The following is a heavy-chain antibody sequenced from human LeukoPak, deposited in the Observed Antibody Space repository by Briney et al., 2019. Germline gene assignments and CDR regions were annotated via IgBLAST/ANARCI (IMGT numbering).Heavy chain of an antibody. D-gene: IGHD2-2*01. CDR3: ARHTEYCSSTSCYPDAFDI. V-gene: IGHV4-39*01. J-gene: IGHJ3*02. CDR2: IYYSGST. Sequence: SETLSLTCTVSGGSISSSSYYWGWIRQPPGKGLEWIGSIYYSGSTYYNPSLKSRVTISVDTSKNQFSLKLSSVTAADTAVYYYARHTEYCSSTSCYPDAFDIWGQGTMVTVSS. CDR1: GGSISSSSYY.